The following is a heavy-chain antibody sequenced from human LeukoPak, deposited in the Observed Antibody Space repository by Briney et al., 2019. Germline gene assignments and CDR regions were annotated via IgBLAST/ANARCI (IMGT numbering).Heavy chain of an antibody. V-gene: IGHV4-59*02. CDR3: ARGGWNKFDY. CDR2: IYHTGST. D-gene: IGHD3-22*01. CDR1: GGSVSDYY. J-gene: IGHJ4*02. Sequence: PSETLSLTCTISGGSVSDYYWSWIRQSPGKGLEWIGYIYHTGSTSYSPSLKSRVTISVDTSKNQFSLKLSSVTAADTAVYYCARGGWNKFDYWGQGTLVTVS.